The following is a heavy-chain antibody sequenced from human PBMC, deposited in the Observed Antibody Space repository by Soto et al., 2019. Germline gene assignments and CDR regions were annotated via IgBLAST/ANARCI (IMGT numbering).Heavy chain of an antibody. D-gene: IGHD3-10*01. Sequence: GSHRLACAASGFTFSRYAMSWARQAPEKGLEWVSAISSTGGSTYYGDSLKGRFTITRDNSKNTQYLQMHSLRAEDTALYYCAKDVKGSGSLPSYYYGMDVWGQGT. V-gene: IGHV3-23*01. J-gene: IGHJ6*02. CDR1: GFTFSRYA. CDR3: AKDVKGSGSLPSYYYGMDV. CDR2: ISSTGGST.